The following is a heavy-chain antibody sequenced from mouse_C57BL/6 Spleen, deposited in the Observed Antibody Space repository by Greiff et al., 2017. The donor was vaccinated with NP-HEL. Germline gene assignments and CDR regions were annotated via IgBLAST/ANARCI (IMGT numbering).Heavy chain of an antibody. CDR3: AYSKDAMDY. Sequence: VMLVESGAELAKPGASVKLSCKASGYTFTSYWMHWVKQRPGQGLEWIGYINPSSGYTKYNQKFKDKATLTADKSYSTAYIQLSSLTYEDSAVYYCAYSKDAMDYWGQGTSVTVSS. J-gene: IGHJ4*01. CDR1: GYTFTSYW. CDR2: INPSSGYT. D-gene: IGHD2-5*01. V-gene: IGHV1-7*01.